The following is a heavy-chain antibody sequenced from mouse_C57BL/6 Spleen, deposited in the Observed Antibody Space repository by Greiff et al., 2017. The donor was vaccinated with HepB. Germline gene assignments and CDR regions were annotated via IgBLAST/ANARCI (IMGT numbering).Heavy chain of an antibody. Sequence: VQLQQSGAELVRPGPSVKMSCKASGYTFTNYWIGWAKQRPGHGLEWIGDIYPGGGYTNYNEKFKGKATLTADKSSSTAYMQFSSLTSEDSAIYYCANYYGSSFFAYWGQGTLVTVSA. J-gene: IGHJ3*01. CDR3: ANYYGSSFFAY. V-gene: IGHV1-63*01. D-gene: IGHD1-1*01. CDR1: GYTFTNYW. CDR2: IYPGGGYT.